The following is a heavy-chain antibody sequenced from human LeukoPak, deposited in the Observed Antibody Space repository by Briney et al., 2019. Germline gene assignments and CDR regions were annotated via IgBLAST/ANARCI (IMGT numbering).Heavy chain of an antibody. CDR3: AGLYGSGSYYGY. Sequence: SETLPLTCTVSGVSISSSSYYWGWIRQPPGKGLEWIGNIYYSGSTYYNPSLKSRVTISVDTSKNQFSLKLSSVTAADTAVYYCAGLYGSGSYYGYWGQGTLVIVSS. J-gene: IGHJ4*02. D-gene: IGHD3-10*01. CDR1: GVSISSSSYY. V-gene: IGHV4-39*01. CDR2: IYYSGST.